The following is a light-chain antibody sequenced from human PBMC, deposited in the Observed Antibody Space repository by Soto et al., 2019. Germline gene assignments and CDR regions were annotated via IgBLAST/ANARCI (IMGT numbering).Light chain of an antibody. CDR2: DVS. CDR1: SSDVGAFNY. V-gene: IGLV2-14*03. CDR3: NSYTSNNTYV. Sequence: QSVLTQPASVSWSPGQPITISCIGTSSDVGAFNYVSLYQQHPGKAPKLMIYDVSNRPSGVSNRFSGSKSGNTASLTISGLRAEDEADYYCNSYTSNNTYVFGTGTKVTVL. J-gene: IGLJ1*01.